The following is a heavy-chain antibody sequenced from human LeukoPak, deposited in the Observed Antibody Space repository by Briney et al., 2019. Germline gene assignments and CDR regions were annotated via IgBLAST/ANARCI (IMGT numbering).Heavy chain of an antibody. V-gene: IGHV3-30-3*01. CDR1: GFTFSSYA. CDR3: ASSIAAAGTDY. J-gene: IGHJ4*02. D-gene: IGHD6-13*01. Sequence: PGGSLRLSCAASGFTFSSYAMHWVRQAPGKGLELVAVISYDGSNKYYADSVKGRFTISRDNSKNTLYLQMNSLRAEDTAVYYCASSIAAAGTDYWGQGTLVTVSS. CDR2: ISYDGSNK.